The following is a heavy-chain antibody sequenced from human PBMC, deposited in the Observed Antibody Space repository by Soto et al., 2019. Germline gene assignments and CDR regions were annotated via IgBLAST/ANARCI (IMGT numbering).Heavy chain of an antibody. CDR3: ARRGATTIDY. CDR1: GFTFSSYS. CDR2: IKQDGSEK. Sequence: PGGSLRLSCAASGFTFSSYSMNWVRQAPGKGLEWVANIKQDGSEKYYVDSVKGRFTISRDNAKNSLYLQMNSLGAEDTAVYYCARRGATTIDYWGQGTLVTVSS. D-gene: IGHD1-26*01. J-gene: IGHJ4*02. V-gene: IGHV3-7*01.